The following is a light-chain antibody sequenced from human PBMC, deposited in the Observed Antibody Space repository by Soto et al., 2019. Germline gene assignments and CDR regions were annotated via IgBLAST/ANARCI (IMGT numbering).Light chain of an antibody. CDR1: QDVVNY. CDR2: DAS. J-gene: IGKJ4*01. Sequence: DIDMTQAPSSLSASVGDRVTITCRAGQDVVNYLNWYQQKPGKAPKLLIYDASDLETGVPSRFSGNGSGTDFTFTINSLQPEDIATYYCQQYDNLPLTFGGGTKVDIK. V-gene: IGKV1-33*01. CDR3: QQYDNLPLT.